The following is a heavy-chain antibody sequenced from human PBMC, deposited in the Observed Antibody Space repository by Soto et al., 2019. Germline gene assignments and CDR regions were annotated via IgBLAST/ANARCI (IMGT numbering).Heavy chain of an antibody. CDR1: GGSISSSSYY. D-gene: IGHD2-15*01. CDR2: IYYSGST. V-gene: IGHV4-39*01. CDR3: ARQIGYCSGGSCYPNFDY. Sequence: SETLSLTCTVSGGSISSSSYYWGWIRQPPGKGLEWIGSIYYSGSTYYNPSLKSRVTISVDTSKSQFSLKLSSVTAADTAVYYCARQIGYCSGGSCYPNFDYWGQGTLVTVSS. J-gene: IGHJ4*02.